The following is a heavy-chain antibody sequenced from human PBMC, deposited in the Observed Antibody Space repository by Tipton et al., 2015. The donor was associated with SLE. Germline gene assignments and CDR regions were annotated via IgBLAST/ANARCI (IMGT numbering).Heavy chain of an antibody. CDR3: ARAEAVAAVHY. D-gene: IGHD6-19*01. J-gene: IGHJ4*02. V-gene: IGHV4-39*07. CDR1: GGSISSSSFY. CDR2: MYYSGST. Sequence: TLSLTCTVSGGSISSSSFYWVGFRLPPGKGLEWIGSMYYSGSTYYNPSLKRRVTISVDTSKNQFSLKLNSVTAADTAVYYCARAEAVAAVHYWGQGTLVTVSS.